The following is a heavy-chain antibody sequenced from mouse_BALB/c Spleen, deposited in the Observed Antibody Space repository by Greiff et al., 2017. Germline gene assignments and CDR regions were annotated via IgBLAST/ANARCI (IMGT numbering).Heavy chain of an antibody. Sequence: EVQVVESGPELVKPGASVKISCKASGYTFTDYNMHWVKQSHGKSLEWIGYIYPYNGGTGYNQKFKSKATLTVDNSSSTAYMELRSLTSEDSAVYYCARSTVVAPFDYWGQGTTLTVSS. CDR1: GYTFTDYN. CDR2: IYPYNGGT. V-gene: IGHV1S29*02. J-gene: IGHJ2*01. D-gene: IGHD1-1*01. CDR3: ARSTVVAPFDY.